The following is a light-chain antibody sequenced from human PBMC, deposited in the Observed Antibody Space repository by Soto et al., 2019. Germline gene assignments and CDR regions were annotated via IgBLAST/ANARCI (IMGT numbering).Light chain of an antibody. CDR2: RNN. Sequence: QSVLTQPPSAAGTPGQRVTISCSGSISNIGSNYVYWYQQLPGPAPKLLIYRNNQRPSGVPDRFSGSKSGTSASPAISGVRSEDEANYYCAAWDDSLRVVVGGGTKLTVL. CDR3: AAWDDSLRVV. J-gene: IGLJ2*01. V-gene: IGLV1-47*01. CDR1: ISNIGSNY.